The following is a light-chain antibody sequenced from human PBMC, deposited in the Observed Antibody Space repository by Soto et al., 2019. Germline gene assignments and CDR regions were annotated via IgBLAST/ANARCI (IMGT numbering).Light chain of an antibody. J-gene: IGLJ2*01. V-gene: IGLV3-25*02. CDR3: PSTDSSGTHVV. Sequence: SYELTQPPSVSVSPGQTARITCSGDALPTQYAYWYQQKPGQAPALVIYKDSERPSGIPERFSGSSSGTTVTLTISGVQSEDEADYYCPSTDSSGTHVVFGGGTKLTVL. CDR1: ALPTQY. CDR2: KDS.